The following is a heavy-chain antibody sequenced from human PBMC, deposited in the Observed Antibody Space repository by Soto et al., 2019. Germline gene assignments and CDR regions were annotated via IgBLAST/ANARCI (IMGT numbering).Heavy chain of an antibody. D-gene: IGHD6-19*01. J-gene: IGHJ6*02. CDR1: GGSISGSSYY. V-gene: IGHV4-39*01. CDR2: IYYSGST. CDR3: ARVIAVNYYYYGMDV. Sequence: SETLSLTCTVSGGSISGSSYYWGCIRQPPGKGLEWIGTIYYSGSTYYNPSLKSRVTISVDTSKNQFSLKLSSVTAADTAVYYCARVIAVNYYYYGMDVWGQGTMVTVSS.